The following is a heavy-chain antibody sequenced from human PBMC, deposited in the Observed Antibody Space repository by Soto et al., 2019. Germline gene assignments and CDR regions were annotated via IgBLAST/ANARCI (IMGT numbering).Heavy chain of an antibody. D-gene: IGHD3-22*01. Sequence: QVQLVESGGGVVQPGRSLRLSCAASGFTFSSYAMHWVRQAPGKGLEWVAVISYDGSNKYYADSVKGRFTISRDNSKNTLYLQMNSLRAEDTAVYYCARGFYYDSSGYYRGFDYWGQGTLVTVSS. CDR1: GFTFSSYA. CDR3: ARGFYYDSSGYYRGFDY. CDR2: ISYDGSNK. J-gene: IGHJ4*02. V-gene: IGHV3-30-3*01.